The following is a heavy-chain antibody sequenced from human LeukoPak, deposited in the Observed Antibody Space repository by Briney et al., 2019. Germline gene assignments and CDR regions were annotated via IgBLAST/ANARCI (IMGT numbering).Heavy chain of an antibody. CDR2: ISGSRNIM. V-gene: IGHV3-48*04. CDR3: ARGIGSSSWPLAL. D-gene: IGHD6-13*01. J-gene: IGHJ4*02. Sequence: GGSLRLSCAASGFTFSSYWMSWVRQAPGKGLEWVSYISGSRNIMYYADSVKGRFTISRDNAKNSLFLQMTSLRAEDTAVYYCARGIGSSSWPLALWGQGTLVIVSS. CDR1: GFTFSSYW.